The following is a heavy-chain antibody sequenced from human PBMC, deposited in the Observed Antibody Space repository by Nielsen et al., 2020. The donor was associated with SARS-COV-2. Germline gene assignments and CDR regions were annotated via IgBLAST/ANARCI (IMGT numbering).Heavy chain of an antibody. J-gene: IGHJ4*02. CDR3: ARAERVRARYFDS. Sequence: GESLKISCAASGFTFSTYSMSWVRQAPGKGLEWVSSITSNSRYIYYAASMQGRFTISRDNAKNSLYLQMDSLRDEDTALYFCARAERVRARYFDSWGLGTLVTVSS. V-gene: IGHV3-21*01. CDR1: GFTFSTYS. CDR2: ITSNSRYI. D-gene: IGHD3-3*01.